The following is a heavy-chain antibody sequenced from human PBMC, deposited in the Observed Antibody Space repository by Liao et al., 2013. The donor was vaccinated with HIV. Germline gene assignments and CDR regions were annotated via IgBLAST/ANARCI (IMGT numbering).Heavy chain of an antibody. Sequence: QVQLQESGPGLVKPSETLSLTCTVSGGFISSGNYYWSWIRQSPGKGLEWIGDINHSGNTTYSPSLQSRVTISVDTSKFQVSLRLRSVTAADTAVYYCARAGFWICSGGSCSSYNWFDPWGQGTLVTVS. V-gene: IGHV4-39*07. CDR1: GGFISSGNYY. D-gene: IGHD2-15*01. CDR2: INHSGNT. J-gene: IGHJ5*02. CDR3: ARAGFWICSGGSCSSYNWFDP.